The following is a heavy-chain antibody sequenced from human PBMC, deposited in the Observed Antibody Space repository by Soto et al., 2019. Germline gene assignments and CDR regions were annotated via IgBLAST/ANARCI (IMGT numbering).Heavy chain of an antibody. V-gene: IGHV1-2*02. CDR2: INPHSGVT. CDR3: ALEMSTITYFHY. J-gene: IGHJ4*02. D-gene: IGHD3-3*01. Sequence: QVHLVQSGAEVKKPGASVIVSCKASGYTFTDHSLHWVRQAPGQGLEWTGWINPHSGVTVSAENFEGRVTMTRDTSINTAYMEMGWLRSDDTAMYYCALEMSTITYFHYWGQGTLLTVSS. CDR1: GYTFTDHS.